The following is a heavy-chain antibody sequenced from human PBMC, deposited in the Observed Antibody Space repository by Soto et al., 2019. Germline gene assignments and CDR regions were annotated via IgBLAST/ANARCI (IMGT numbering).Heavy chain of an antibody. V-gene: IGHV3-7*02. CDR3: ARARIPYYDFWSGYLPDYMDV. J-gene: IGHJ6*03. D-gene: IGHD3-3*01. Sequence: GGSLRLSCAASGFTLSSYLMSWVPQAPGKGLERVANIKQDGSEKYYVDSVKGRFTISRDNAKNSLYLQMNSLRAEDTAVYYCARARIPYYDFWSGYLPDYMDVWGKGTTVTVSS. CDR2: IKQDGSEK. CDR1: GFTLSSYL.